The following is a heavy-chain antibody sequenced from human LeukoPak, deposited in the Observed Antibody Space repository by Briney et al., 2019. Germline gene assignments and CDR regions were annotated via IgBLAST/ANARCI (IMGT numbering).Heavy chain of an antibody. J-gene: IGHJ5*02. Sequence: PSETLSLTCTVSGGSISSYYWSWIRQPPGKGLEWIGYIYYSGSTNYNPSLKSRVTISVDTSKNQFSLKLSSVTAADTAVYYCARDKEGGDFNWFDPWGQGTLVTVSS. CDR3: ARDKEGGDFNWFDP. CDR2: IYYSGST. V-gene: IGHV4-59*01. CDR1: GGSISSYY. D-gene: IGHD2-21*02.